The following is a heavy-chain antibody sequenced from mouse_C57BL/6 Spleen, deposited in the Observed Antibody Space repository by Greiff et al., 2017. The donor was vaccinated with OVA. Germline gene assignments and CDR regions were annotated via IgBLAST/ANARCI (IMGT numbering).Heavy chain of an antibody. Sequence: QVQLQQSGAELVKPGASVKISCKASGYAFSSYWMNWVKQRPGKGLEWIGQIYPGDGDTNYNGKFKGKATLTADKSSSTAYMQLSSLTSEDSAVYFCARPDYYGSSPHDYWGQGTTLTVSS. J-gene: IGHJ2*01. V-gene: IGHV1-80*01. D-gene: IGHD1-1*01. CDR3: ARPDYYGSSPHDY. CDR1: GYAFSSYW. CDR2: IYPGDGDT.